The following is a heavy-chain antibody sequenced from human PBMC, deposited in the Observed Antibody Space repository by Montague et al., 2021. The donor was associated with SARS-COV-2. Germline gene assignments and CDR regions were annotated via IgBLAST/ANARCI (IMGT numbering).Heavy chain of an antibody. D-gene: IGHD1-14*01. V-gene: IGHV4-31*03. CDR2: LYYNGMT. CDR3: VSSLPGNQFQFDY. J-gene: IGHJ4*02. CDR1: GGSIPSGGYY. Sequence: TLSLTCSVSGGSIPSGGYYWTWIRQRPGGDLEWLGYLYYNGMTHYSPSLKSRASFSLDTSKNQFSLKLTSATATDSALYFCVSSLPGNQFQFDYWGQGALVTVSS.